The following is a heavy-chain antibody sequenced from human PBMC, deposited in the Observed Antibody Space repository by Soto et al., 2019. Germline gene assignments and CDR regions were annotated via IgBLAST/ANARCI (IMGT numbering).Heavy chain of an antibody. D-gene: IGHD3-22*01. CDR3: ARWAVVVNRRPNWFDP. CDR1: GYTFTGYY. Sequence: ASVKVSCKASGYTFTGYYMHWVRQAPGQGLEWMGWINPNSGGTNYAQKFQGRVTMTRDTSISTAYMELSRLRSDDTAVYYCARWAVVVNRRPNWFDPWGQGTLVTVSS. J-gene: IGHJ5*02. CDR2: INPNSGGT. V-gene: IGHV1-2*02.